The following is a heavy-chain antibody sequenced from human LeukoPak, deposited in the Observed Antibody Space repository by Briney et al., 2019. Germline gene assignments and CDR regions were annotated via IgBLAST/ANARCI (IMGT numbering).Heavy chain of an antibody. CDR3: ARGSWYRDLWDHYFDY. V-gene: IGHV3-48*03. CDR2: ISSSGSTI. CDR1: GFTFSSYE. D-gene: IGHD6-13*01. Sequence: GGSLRLSCAASGFTFSSYEMNWVRQAPGKGLEGGSYISSSGSTIYYADSVKGRFTISRDNAKNSLYLQMNSLRAEDTAVYYCARGSWYRDLWDHYFDYWGQGTLVTVSS. J-gene: IGHJ4*02.